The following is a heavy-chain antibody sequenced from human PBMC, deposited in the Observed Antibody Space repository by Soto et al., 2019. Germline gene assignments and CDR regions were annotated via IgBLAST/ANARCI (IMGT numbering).Heavy chain of an antibody. CDR3: ARGGGVRSYSDTGLYTNWIDP. CDR1: AGSLNTHY. V-gene: IGHV4-59*11. J-gene: IGHJ5*02. Sequence: PSVTKPVTKTVAAGSLNTHYGSRLITPPGKGLEWIGYIYSLGSSEYNPSLKSRAALSVDTSKNQFSLKLSSVTAADTAIYYCARGGGVRSYSDTGLYTNWIDPWGQGTLVSVSA. D-gene: IGHD1-26*01. CDR2: IYSLGSS.